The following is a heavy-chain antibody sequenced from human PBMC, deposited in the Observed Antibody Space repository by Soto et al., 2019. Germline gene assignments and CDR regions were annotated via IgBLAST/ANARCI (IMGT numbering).Heavy chain of an antibody. D-gene: IGHD3-22*01. CDR1: GFTFSSYA. CDR3: AKDRITMIVVVITSSRDVLDF. CDR2: ISGSGGNT. J-gene: IGHJ3*01. V-gene: IGHV3-23*01. Sequence: GGSLRLSCVASGFTFSSYAMSWVRQAPGKGLEWVSTISGSGGNTYYADSVKGRFTISRDNSKNTLYLQMNSLRAEDTAVYYCAKDRITMIVVVITSSRDVLDFSGQGSMVIVSS.